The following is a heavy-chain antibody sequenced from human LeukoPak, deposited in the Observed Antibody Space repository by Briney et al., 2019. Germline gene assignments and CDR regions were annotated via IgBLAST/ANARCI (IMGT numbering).Heavy chain of an antibody. J-gene: IGHJ4*02. D-gene: IGHD3-22*01. CDR3: AKRGYYDSSGYYGPFDY. V-gene: IGHV3-23*01. CDR2: ISGSGGST. Sequence: GGSLRLSCAASGFTFSSYGMSWVRQAPGKGLEWVSGISGSGGSTYYADSVKGRFTISRDSSKSTLYLQMNSLRAEDTAVYYCAKRGYYDSSGYYGPFDYWGQGTLVTVSS. CDR1: GFTFSSYG.